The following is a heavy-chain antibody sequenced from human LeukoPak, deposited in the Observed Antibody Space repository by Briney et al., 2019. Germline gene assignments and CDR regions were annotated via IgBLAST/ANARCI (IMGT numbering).Heavy chain of an antibody. D-gene: IGHD6-13*01. CDR2: ISSSGSTI. CDR1: GFTFSSYE. Sequence: GGSLRLSCAASGFTFSSYEMNWVRQAPGKGLEWVSYISSSGSTIYYADSVKGRFTISRDNAKNSLYLQMNSLRAEDTAVYYCARDLRWIAAAGNDAFDIWGQGAMVTVSS. V-gene: IGHV3-48*03. CDR3: ARDLRWIAAAGNDAFDI. J-gene: IGHJ3*02.